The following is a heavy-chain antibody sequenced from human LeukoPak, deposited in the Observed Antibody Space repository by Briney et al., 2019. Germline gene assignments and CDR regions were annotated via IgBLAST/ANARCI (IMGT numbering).Heavy chain of an antibody. D-gene: IGHD6-6*01. CDR3: ARAAVIAARPDYFDY. CDR1: GGSISSYY. Sequence: SQTLSLTCTVSGGSISSYYWSWIRQPPGKGLEWIGYIYYSGSTNYNPSLKSRVTISVDTSKNQFSLRLSSVTAADTAVYYCARAAVIAARPDYFDYWGQGTLVTVSS. V-gene: IGHV4-59*01. CDR2: IYYSGST. J-gene: IGHJ4*02.